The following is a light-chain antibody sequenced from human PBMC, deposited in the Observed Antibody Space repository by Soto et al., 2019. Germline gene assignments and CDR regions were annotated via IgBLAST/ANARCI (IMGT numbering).Light chain of an antibody. Sequence: QAVVTQEPSLTVSPGGTVTLTCATSSGAVTSGNYPNWFQQKPGQAPRALIYSTNHKYSWTPARFSGSLLGGKAALTLSGVQPEDEADYYCLLYYGGQLGVFGGGTKVTVL. J-gene: IGLJ2*01. CDR1: SGAVTSGNY. CDR3: LLYYGGQLGV. CDR2: STN. V-gene: IGLV7-43*01.